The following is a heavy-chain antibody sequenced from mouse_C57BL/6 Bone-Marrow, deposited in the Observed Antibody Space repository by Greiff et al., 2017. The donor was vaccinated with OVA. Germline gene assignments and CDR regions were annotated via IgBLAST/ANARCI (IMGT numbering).Heavy chain of an antibody. V-gene: IGHV2-9*01. CDR1: GFSLTSYG. D-gene: IGHD4-1*01. CDR3: AKRTLGRFYAMDY. CDR2: IWGGGST. Sequence: VQLQQSGPGLVAPSQSLSITCTVSGFSLTSYGVDWVRQPPGKGLEWLGVIWGGGSTNYNSALMSRLSISKDNSKSQVFLKMNSLQTDDTAMYYGAKRTLGRFYAMDYWGQGTSVTVSS. J-gene: IGHJ4*01.